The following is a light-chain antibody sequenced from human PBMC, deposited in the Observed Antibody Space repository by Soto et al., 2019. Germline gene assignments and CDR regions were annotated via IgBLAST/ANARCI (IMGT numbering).Light chain of an antibody. CDR2: GAS. J-gene: IGKJ1*01. CDR3: QQYNNWPPMA. CDR1: QSVSSN. V-gene: IGKV3-15*01. Sequence: EIVMTQSPATLSVSPGERATLSCRASQSVSSNLAWYQQKPGQAPRLLIYGASTRATGIPARFSGSGSGTEFTPTLSSLQSEDFAVYYCQQYNNWPPMAFGQGTKVEIK.